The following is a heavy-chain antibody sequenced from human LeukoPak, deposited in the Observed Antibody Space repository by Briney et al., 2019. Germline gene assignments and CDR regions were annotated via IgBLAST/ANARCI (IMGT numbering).Heavy chain of an antibody. CDR2: IYHSGST. J-gene: IGHJ6*02. CDR1: GGSISSSNW. Sequence: PSETLSLTCAVSGGSISSSNWWSWVRQPPGKGLEWIGEIYHSGSTNYNPSLKSRVTISVDKSKNQFSLKLSSVTAADTAVYYCARWGVAPNYYYYGMDVWGQGTMVTVSS. CDR3: ARWGVAPNYYYYGMDV. D-gene: IGHD2-15*01. V-gene: IGHV4-4*02.